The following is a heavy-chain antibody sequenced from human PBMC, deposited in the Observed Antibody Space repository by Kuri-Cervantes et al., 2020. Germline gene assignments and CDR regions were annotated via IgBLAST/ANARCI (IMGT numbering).Heavy chain of an antibody. CDR3: ARWYSSNWYGVAEGYNWFDP. CDR1: GFTFSSYG. CDR2: ISYDGSNK. J-gene: IGHJ5*02. V-gene: IGHV3-30*03. D-gene: IGHD6-13*01. Sequence: GGSLRLSCAASGFTFSSYGMHWVRQAPGKGLEWVAVISYDGSNKYYADSVKGRFSISRDNSKNTLYLQMNSLRAEDTAVYYCARWYSSNWYGVAEGYNWFDPWGQGTLVTVSS.